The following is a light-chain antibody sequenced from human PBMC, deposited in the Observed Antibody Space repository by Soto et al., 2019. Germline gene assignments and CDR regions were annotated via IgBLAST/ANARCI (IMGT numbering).Light chain of an antibody. CDR1: SSDVGGYNY. V-gene: IGLV2-14*01. CDR2: DVS. J-gene: IGLJ2*01. CDR3: SSYTSSSTVV. Sequence: QSVLTQPASVSGSPGQSITFSCTGTSSDVGGYNYVSWYQQHPGKAPKLMIYDVSNRPSGVSNRFSGSKSGNTASLTISGRQAEDEADYYCSSYTSSSTVVFGGGTKLTVL.